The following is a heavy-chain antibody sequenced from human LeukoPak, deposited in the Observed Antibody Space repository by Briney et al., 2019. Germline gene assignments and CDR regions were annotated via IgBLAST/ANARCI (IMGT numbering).Heavy chain of an antibody. V-gene: IGHV1-2*02. Sequence: GASVKVSCKASGYTFTGYYMHWVRQAPGQGLEWMGWINPNSGGTNYAQKFQGRVTMTRDTSISTAYMELSRLRSDDTAVYYCARAYHYDSSGYYPCYYWGQGTLVTVSS. CDR1: GYTFTGYY. CDR2: INPNSGGT. CDR3: ARAYHYDSSGYYPCYY. J-gene: IGHJ4*02. D-gene: IGHD3-22*01.